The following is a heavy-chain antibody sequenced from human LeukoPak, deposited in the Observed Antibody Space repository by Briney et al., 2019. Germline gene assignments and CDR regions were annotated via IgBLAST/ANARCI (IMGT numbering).Heavy chain of an antibody. CDR1: GFTFNSFG. Sequence: PGGSLRLSCAASGFTFNSFGMHWVRQAPGKGLEWVAVISYDGSNKYFADSVKGRFTISRDNSKNTLYLQMNSLKTEDTAVYYCTTGLTYGDYDDYWGQGTLVTVSS. V-gene: IGHV3-30*03. CDR2: ISYDGSNK. J-gene: IGHJ4*02. CDR3: TTGLTYGDYDDY. D-gene: IGHD4-17*01.